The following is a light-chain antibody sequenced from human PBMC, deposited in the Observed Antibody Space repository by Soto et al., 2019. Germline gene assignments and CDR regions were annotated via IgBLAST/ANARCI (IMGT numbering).Light chain of an antibody. J-gene: IGKJ1*01. V-gene: IGKV1-39*01. CDR1: QSISNY. CDR3: QQSYSTPRT. Sequence: DIQMTQSPSSLSASVGDRVTITCRASQSISNYLNWYQQKPGKAPKLLMYAASSLQSGVPSRFGGGGSGTDFTLTISNLQPEDFATYYCQQSYSTPRTFGQGTKVEIK. CDR2: AAS.